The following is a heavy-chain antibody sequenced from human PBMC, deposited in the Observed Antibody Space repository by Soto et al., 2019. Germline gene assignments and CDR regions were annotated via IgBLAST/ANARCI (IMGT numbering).Heavy chain of an antibody. Sequence: QVQLVESGGGVDQPGRSLRLSCAASGFTFRSYAMHWVRQAPGKGLEWVAVIAYDGRNKYYADSVKGRFTISRDNSKNTLYLQMNSLRIEDTAVYYCARERERVFDYWGQGTLVTVSS. D-gene: IGHD1-1*01. J-gene: IGHJ4*02. V-gene: IGHV3-30*04. CDR3: ARERERVFDY. CDR1: GFTFRSYA. CDR2: IAYDGRNK.